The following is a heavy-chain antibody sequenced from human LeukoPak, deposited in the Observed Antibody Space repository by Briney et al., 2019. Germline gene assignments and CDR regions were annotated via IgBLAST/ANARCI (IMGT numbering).Heavy chain of an antibody. CDR2: ISYDGSNK. D-gene: IGHD2-2*01. CDR3: AKATYCSSTSCPMWFDP. J-gene: IGHJ5*02. Sequence: PGRSLRLSCAASGFTFSSYAMHRVRQAPGKGLEWVAVISYDGSNKYYADSVKGRFTISRDNSKNTLYLQMNGLRAEDTAVYYCAKATYCSSTSCPMWFDPWGQGTLVTVSS. CDR1: GFTFSSYA. V-gene: IGHV3-30-3*01.